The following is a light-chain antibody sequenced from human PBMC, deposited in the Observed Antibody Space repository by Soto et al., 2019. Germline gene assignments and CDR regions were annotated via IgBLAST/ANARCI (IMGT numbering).Light chain of an antibody. J-gene: IGLJ1*01. Sequence: QSVLTQPPSVSGAPGQRVTISCTGSSSNIGAGYDVHWYQQLPGTAPKLLIYGNSNRPSGVPDRFSGSKSGTSVSLAITGLQAEDEADYYCQSYDSSLSGYVFGTGTTVTVL. V-gene: IGLV1-40*01. CDR2: GNS. CDR3: QSYDSSLSGYV. CDR1: SSNIGAGYD.